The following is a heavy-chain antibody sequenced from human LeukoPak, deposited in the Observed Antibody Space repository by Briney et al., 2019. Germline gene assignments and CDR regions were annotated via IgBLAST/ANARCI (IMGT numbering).Heavy chain of an antibody. Sequence: SETLSLTCTVSGGSISSGSYYWSWIRQPAGKGLEWIGRIYTSGSTNYNPSLKCRVTISVDTSKNQFSLKLSSVTAADTAVYYCARESYSSSSQTLNYWGQGTLVTVSS. D-gene: IGHD6-6*01. J-gene: IGHJ4*02. V-gene: IGHV4-61*02. CDR2: IYTSGST. CDR1: GGSISSGSYY. CDR3: ARESYSSSSQTLNY.